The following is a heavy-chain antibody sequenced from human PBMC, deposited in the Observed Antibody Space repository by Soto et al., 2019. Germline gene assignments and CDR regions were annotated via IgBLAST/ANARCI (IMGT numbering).Heavy chain of an antibody. CDR2: IYWDDGK. D-gene: IGHD3-10*01. Sequence: QITLKESGPTLVKPTQTLTLTCTFSGFSLSTSGVGVGWIRQPPGKALEWLALIYWDDGKRYSPSLKSRLTITKHTSKNQVVLTMTNVDPVDTATYYCARLVLLWFGELSAEYFQHWGQGTLVTVSS. CDR1: GFSLSTSGVG. V-gene: IGHV2-5*02. CDR3: ARLVLLWFGELSAEYFQH. J-gene: IGHJ1*01.